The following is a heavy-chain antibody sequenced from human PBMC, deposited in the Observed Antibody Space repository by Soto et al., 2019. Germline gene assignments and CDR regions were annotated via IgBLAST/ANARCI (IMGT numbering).Heavy chain of an antibody. CDR3: VRSNTRYCGNDCYIFDL. V-gene: IGHV3-30*04. D-gene: IGHD2-21*02. J-gene: IGHJ4*02. CDR1: EFMFSNFA. Sequence: PGGSLRLSCAASEFMFSNFAMNWVRQSPGKGLEWVALISYDGRHKYYADSVKGRISISRDNSKNILYLQMSALRAVDTARYYCVRSNTRYCGNDCYIFDLRGQGT. CDR2: ISYDGRHK.